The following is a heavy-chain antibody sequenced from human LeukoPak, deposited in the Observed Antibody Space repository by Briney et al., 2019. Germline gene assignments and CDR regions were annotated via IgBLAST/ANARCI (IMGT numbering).Heavy chain of an antibody. CDR3: AKDRSGSYSLVSFFDY. CDR1: GFTFSSYW. CDR2: IKQDGSEK. J-gene: IGHJ4*02. V-gene: IGHV3-7*03. Sequence: GGSLRLSCAASGFTFSSYWMSWVRQAPGKGLEWVANIKQDGSEKYYVDSVKGRFTISRDNSKNTLYLQMNSLRAEDTAVYYCAKDRSGSYSLVSFFDYWGQGTLVTVSS. D-gene: IGHD1-26*01.